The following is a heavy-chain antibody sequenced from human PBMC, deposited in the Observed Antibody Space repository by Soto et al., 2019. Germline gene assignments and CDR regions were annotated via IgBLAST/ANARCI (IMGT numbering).Heavy chain of an antibody. D-gene: IGHD3-22*01. CDR2: LIPIFGTA. Sequence: QVQLVQSGAEVKKPGSSVKVSCKASGGTFSSYAISWVRQAPGQGLEWMGGLIPIFGTANYAQKFQGRVTITADESTSTDYMELSSLSSEDTAVYYCARVGGCHYYDSSGYQHYDFDYWGQGTLVTVSS. J-gene: IGHJ4*02. CDR1: GGTFSSYA. CDR3: ARVGGCHYYDSSGYQHYDFDY. V-gene: IGHV1-69*01.